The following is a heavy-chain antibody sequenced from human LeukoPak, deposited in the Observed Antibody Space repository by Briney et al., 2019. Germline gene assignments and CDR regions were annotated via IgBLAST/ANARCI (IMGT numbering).Heavy chain of an antibody. CDR3: ARNGESSSWHGYYYGMDV. J-gene: IGHJ6*02. V-gene: IGHV5-51*01. Sequence: GESLKISCKGSGYSFTSYWIGWVRQMPGKGLEWMGIIYPGDSDTRYSPSFQGQVTISADKSISTAYLQWSSLKAADTAMYYCARNGESSSWHGYYYGMDVWAKGPRSPSP. D-gene: IGHD6-13*01. CDR1: GYSFTSYW. CDR2: IYPGDSDT.